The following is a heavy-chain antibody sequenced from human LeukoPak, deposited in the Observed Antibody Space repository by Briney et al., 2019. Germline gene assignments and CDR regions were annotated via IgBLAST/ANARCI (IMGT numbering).Heavy chain of an antibody. Sequence: SETLSLTCSVYCGPFSGYYWSWIRQPPGKGLEWIGEINHSGSTNHNPSLKTRVTISVDTSKNQFSLKLSCVTAADTAVYYCARGGRNRNYGIFGYWGQGTLVTVSS. CDR3: ARGGRNRNYGIFGY. D-gene: IGHD1-7*01. CDR2: INHSGST. V-gene: IGHV4-34*01. J-gene: IGHJ4*02. CDR1: CGPFSGYY.